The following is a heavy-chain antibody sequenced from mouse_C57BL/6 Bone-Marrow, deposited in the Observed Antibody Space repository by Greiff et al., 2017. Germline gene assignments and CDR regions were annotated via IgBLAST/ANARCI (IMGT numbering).Heavy chain of an antibody. D-gene: IGHD2-12*01. CDR3: ARAYYMSWFAY. Sequence: QVQLKQPGAELVKPGASVKLSCKASGYTFTSYWMHWVKQRPGQGLEWIGMIHPNSGSTNYNEKFKSKATLTVDKSSSTAYMQLSSLTSEDSAVYYCARAYYMSWFAYGGQGTLVTVSA. CDR1: GYTFTSYW. CDR2: IHPNSGST. V-gene: IGHV1-64*01. J-gene: IGHJ3*01.